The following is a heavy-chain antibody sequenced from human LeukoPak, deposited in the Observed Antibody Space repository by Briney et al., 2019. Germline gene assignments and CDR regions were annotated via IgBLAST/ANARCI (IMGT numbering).Heavy chain of an antibody. D-gene: IGHD2-15*01. CDR3: ARVYEVVSAIGF. J-gene: IGHJ4*02. Sequence: SETLSLTCAVYGGSFNGYYWSWIRQPPGKGLEWIGEINHSGNTNYTQNLQSRVTISVDTSRNPSSLKLSSVRAADTAVYYCARVYEVVSAIGFWGEGTLVTVSS. CDR2: INHSGNT. V-gene: IGHV4-34*01. CDR1: GGSFNGYY.